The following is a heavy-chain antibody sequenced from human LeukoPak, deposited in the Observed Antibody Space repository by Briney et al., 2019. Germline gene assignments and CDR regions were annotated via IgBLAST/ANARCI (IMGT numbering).Heavy chain of an antibody. CDR3: ARESGNSSSWYSDYYYYYMDV. D-gene: IGHD6-13*01. V-gene: IGHV4-4*02. CDR2: IYHSGST. Sequence: SETLSLTCAVSGGSISSSNWWSWVRQPPGKGLEWIGEIYHSGSTNYNPSLKSRVTMCVDMAKNKFSLTLSSVTAADTAVYYCARESGNSSSWYSDYYYYYMDVWGKGTTVTISS. CDR1: GGSISSSNW. J-gene: IGHJ6*03.